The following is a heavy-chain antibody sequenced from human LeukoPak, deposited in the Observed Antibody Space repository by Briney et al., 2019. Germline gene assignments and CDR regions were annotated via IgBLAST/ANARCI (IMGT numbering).Heavy chain of an antibody. D-gene: IGHD6-13*01. CDR3: AHSEVAALLSRYFDY. J-gene: IGHJ4*02. CDR1: GFSLSTSGVG. V-gene: IGHV2-5*01. CDR2: IYWNDDK. Sequence: SGPTLLKPTQTLTLTCTSSGFSLSTSGVGVGWIRQPPGKALEWLALIYWNDDKRYSPSLKSRLTITKDTSKNQVVLTMTNMDPVDTATYYCAHSEVAALLSRYFDYWGQGTLVTVSS.